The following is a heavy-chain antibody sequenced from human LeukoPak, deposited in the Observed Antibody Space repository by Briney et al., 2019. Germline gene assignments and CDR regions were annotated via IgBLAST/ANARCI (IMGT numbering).Heavy chain of an antibody. Sequence: GGSLRLSCAASGFTFSSYAMSWVRQAPGKGLEWVSGISGSGDNTYYADSVKGRFTISRDSSKNTLYVQVNSLGTEDTAAYYCAKGSYYDSSGSFYFDYWGQGTLVTVSS. V-gene: IGHV3-23*01. J-gene: IGHJ4*02. CDR3: AKGSYYDSSGSFYFDY. D-gene: IGHD3-22*01. CDR1: GFTFSSYA. CDR2: ISGSGDNT.